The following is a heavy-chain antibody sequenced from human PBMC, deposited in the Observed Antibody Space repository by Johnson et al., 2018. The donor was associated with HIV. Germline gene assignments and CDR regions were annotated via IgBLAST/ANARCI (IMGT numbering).Heavy chain of an antibody. CDR3: AKQHEQLVEPDAFDI. V-gene: IGHV3-33*06. Sequence: QVQLVESGGGVVQPGRSLRLSCAASGFTFSSYGMHWVRQAPGKGLEWVAVIWYDGSNKYYADSVKGRFTISRDNSKNTLYLQMNSLRAEDTAVYYCAKQHEQLVEPDAFDIWGQGTMATVSS. J-gene: IGHJ3*02. D-gene: IGHD6-6*01. CDR1: GFTFSSYG. CDR2: IWYDGSNK.